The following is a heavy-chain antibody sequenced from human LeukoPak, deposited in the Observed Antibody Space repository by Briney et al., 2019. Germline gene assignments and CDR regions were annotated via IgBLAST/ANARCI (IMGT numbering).Heavy chain of an antibody. V-gene: IGHV3-30-3*01. CDR2: TSFDGSNK. D-gene: IGHD2-15*01. J-gene: IGHJ4*02. CDR1: GFTFSSYA. CDR3: ARTYCGGGSCYAHFDY. Sequence: GGSLRLSCTASGFTFSSYAIHWVRQGPGKGLEWVAVTSFDGSNKYHADSVKGRFTISRDNSKNTVYLQMNSLRTEDTAVYYCARTYCGGGSCYAHFDYWGQGTLVTVSS.